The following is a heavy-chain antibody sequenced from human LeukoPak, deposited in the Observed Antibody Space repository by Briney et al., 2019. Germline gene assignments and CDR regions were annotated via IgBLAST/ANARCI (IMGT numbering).Heavy chain of an antibody. J-gene: IGHJ4*02. D-gene: IGHD6-19*01. CDR3: ARDQAAVALPIFDY. CDR2: ISYDGSNK. CDR1: GFTFSSYS. V-gene: IGHV3-30-3*01. Sequence: GRSLRLSCAASGFTFSSYSMHWVRQAPGKGLEWVAVISYDGSNKYYADSVKGRFTISRDNSKNTLYPQMNSLRAEDTAVYYCARDQAAVALPIFDYWGQGILVTVSS.